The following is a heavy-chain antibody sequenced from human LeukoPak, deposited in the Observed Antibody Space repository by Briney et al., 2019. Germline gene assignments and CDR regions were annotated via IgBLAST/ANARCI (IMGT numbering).Heavy chain of an antibody. V-gene: IGHV3-30*02. D-gene: IGHD4-11*01. Sequence: GGSLRLSCAASGFPFDSYHMHWVRQVPGKGLEWVAIIWYDGSNKYYVDSVKGRFTISRDNAKNSLYLQMNSLRAEDTALYSCAKDSGNYDAFDIWGQGTMVTVSS. J-gene: IGHJ3*02. CDR1: GFPFDSYH. CDR2: IWYDGSNK. CDR3: AKDSGNYDAFDI.